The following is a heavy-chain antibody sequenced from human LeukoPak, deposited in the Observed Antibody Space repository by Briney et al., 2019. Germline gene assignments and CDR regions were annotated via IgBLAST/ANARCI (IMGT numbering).Heavy chain of an antibody. V-gene: IGHV1-2*06. J-gene: IGHJ4*02. CDR2: INPNSGDT. D-gene: IGHD1-26*01. CDR1: GYTFTGYY. CDR3: ARFLIQGGSGSFDY. Sequence: ASVKVSCKTSGYTFTGYYVHWVRQAPGQGLEWMGRINPNSGDTNYAQKFQGRVTMTRDTSISTAYMELRSLRSDDTAVYYCARFLIQGGSGSFDYWGQGTLVTVSS.